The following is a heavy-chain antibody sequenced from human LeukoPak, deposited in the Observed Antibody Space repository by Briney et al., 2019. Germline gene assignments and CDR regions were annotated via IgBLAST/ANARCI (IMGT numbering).Heavy chain of an antibody. CDR1: GYTFIRNH. J-gene: IGHJ2*01. D-gene: IGHD5-12*01. CDR2: INPSGGST. CDR3: ARLHDYYWYFDL. Sequence: ASVKVSFKASGYTFIRNHIHWVRQAPGQELEWMGIINPSGGSTTYAQKFQGRVTMTRDTSTSTVYMGLSSLRSEDTAVYYCARLHDYYWYFDLWGRGTLVTVSS. V-gene: IGHV1-46*01.